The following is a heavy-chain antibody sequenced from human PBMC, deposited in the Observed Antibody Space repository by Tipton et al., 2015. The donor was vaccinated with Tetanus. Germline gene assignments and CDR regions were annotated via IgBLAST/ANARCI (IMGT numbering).Heavy chain of an antibody. CDR2: INTETGDP. CDR3: ARDLRLYDILTRWVDAFDI. CDR1: GYTFTRHG. Sequence: QVQLVQSGSELKEPGASVKVSCKASGYTFTRHGINWMRQAPGQGLEYMGWINTETGDPTYAQGFTGRFVFSLDTSVNTAYLQISSLQAEDTAVYFCARDLRLYDILTRWVDAFDIWGQGTMVTVSS. J-gene: IGHJ3*02. V-gene: IGHV7-4-1*02. D-gene: IGHD3-9*01.